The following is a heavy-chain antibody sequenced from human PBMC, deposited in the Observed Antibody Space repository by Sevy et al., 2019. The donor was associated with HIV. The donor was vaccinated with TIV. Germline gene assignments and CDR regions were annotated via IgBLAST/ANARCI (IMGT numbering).Heavy chain of an antibody. CDR3: AREVDVPTDSDAFDI. Sequence: SETLSLTCTVSGDSISSVNYFWSWIRQHPGKGLEWVGYIYYTGRTFYNPSLESRVKISRDTSRNQFSLNLGSVTAADTAVYYCAREVDVPTDSDAFDIWGQGTMVTVSS. CDR1: GDSISSVNYF. V-gene: IGHV4-31*03. J-gene: IGHJ3*02. CDR2: IYYTGRT. D-gene: IGHD4-4*01.